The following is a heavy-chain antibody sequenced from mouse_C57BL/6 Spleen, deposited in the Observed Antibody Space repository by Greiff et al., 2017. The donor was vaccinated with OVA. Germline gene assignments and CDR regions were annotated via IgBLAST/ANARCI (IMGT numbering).Heavy chain of an antibody. CDR3: ARWATVVATDFDY. Sequence: QVQLQQPGTDLVQPGASVKLSCTASGYTFTSYWMHWVQQRPGQGLEWIGNINTSNGGTNYNEKFKSKATLTVDKSSSTAYMQLSSLTSEDSAVDYCARWATVVATDFDYWGQGTTLTVSS. J-gene: IGHJ2*01. CDR2: INTSNGGT. CDR1: GYTFTSYW. V-gene: IGHV1-53*01. D-gene: IGHD1-1*01.